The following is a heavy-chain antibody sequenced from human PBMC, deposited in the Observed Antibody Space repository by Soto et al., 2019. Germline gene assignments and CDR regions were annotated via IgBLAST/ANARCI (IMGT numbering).Heavy chain of an antibody. V-gene: IGHV3-23*01. J-gene: IGHJ4*02. D-gene: IGHD3-9*01. Sequence: GGSLRLSCAASGFTFSSYAMSWVRQAPGKGLQWVSTISGNGVSTYYVDSVKGRFTISRDNSKKTLYLQMNSLRAEDTAVYYCAKGTGTFDSWGQGALVTVS. CDR1: GFTFSSYA. CDR2: ISGNGVST. CDR3: AKGTGTFDS.